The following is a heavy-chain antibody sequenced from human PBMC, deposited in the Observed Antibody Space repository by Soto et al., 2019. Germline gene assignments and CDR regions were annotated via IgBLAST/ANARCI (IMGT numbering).Heavy chain of an antibody. CDR3: ARENYGGNPRHALDY. Sequence: SETLSLTCTVSVGSISSGGYYWSWIRQHPGKGLEWIGYIYYSGSTYYNPSLKSRVTISVDTSKNQFSLKLSSVTAADTAVYYCARENYGGNPRHALDYWGQGTLVTVSS. V-gene: IGHV4-31*03. D-gene: IGHD4-17*01. CDR1: VGSISSGGYY. CDR2: IYYSGST. J-gene: IGHJ4*02.